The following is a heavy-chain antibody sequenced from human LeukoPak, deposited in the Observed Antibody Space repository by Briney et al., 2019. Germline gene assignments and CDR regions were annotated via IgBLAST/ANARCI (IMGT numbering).Heavy chain of an antibody. V-gene: IGHV3-48*03. CDR1: GFTFSSYE. J-gene: IGHJ6*03. Sequence: GGSLRLSCAASGFTFSSYEMNWVRQAPGKGLEWVSYISSSGSTIYYADSVKGRFTISRDNAKNSLYLQMNSLRADDTAVYYCARDFDRLRFLEWLSDYFYYYYMDVWGKGTTVTVSS. CDR2: ISSSGSTI. CDR3: ARDFDRLRFLEWLSDYFYYYYMDV. D-gene: IGHD3-3*01.